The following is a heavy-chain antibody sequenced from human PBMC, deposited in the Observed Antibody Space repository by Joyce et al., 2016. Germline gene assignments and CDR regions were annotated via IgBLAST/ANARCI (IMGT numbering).Heavy chain of an antibody. CDR1: GGTFFSYS. Sequence: QVQLVQSGAEVKKPGSSVRVSCKASGGTFFSYSITWVRQAPAQGVEWMGRIIPTLGTINYAQKVQGRVTFTADKSTSTAYMEIHSLTTEDTAVYYCAGGTGGAFDIWGQGTKVIVSS. CDR2: IIPTLGTI. V-gene: IGHV1-69*08. CDR3: AGGTGGAFDI. D-gene: IGHD1-14*01. J-gene: IGHJ3*02.